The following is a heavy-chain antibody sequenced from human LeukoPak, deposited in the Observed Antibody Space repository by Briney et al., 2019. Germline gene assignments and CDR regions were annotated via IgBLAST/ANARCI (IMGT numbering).Heavy chain of an antibody. J-gene: IGHJ5*02. D-gene: IGHD2-21*02. CDR2: ISAYNDNT. CDR3: ARDCGGGCYQLPNWFDP. CDR1: GYTFNSFG. Sequence: GASVKVSCKASGYTFNSFGINWVRQAPGQGLEWMGWISAYNDNTKYAQQFQGRVTMTTDRSTSTAYMVLRSLRSDDTAIYYCARDCGGGCYQLPNWFDPWGQGTLVTVSS. V-gene: IGHV1-18*01.